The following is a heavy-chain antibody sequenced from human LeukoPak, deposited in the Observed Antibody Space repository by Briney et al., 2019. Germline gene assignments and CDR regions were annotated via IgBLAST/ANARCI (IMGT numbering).Heavy chain of an antibody. CDR1: GFTFSSYW. V-gene: IGHV3-7*01. CDR3: ARTLIAAADVFDY. Sequence: GGSLRLSCAASGFTFSSYWMSWVRQAPGKGLEWVANIKQDGSEKTYVDSVRGRFTISRDNAKNSLYLQVNSLRAGDTAVYYCARTLIAAADVFDYWGQGTLVTVSS. J-gene: IGHJ4*02. D-gene: IGHD6-13*01. CDR2: IKQDGSEK.